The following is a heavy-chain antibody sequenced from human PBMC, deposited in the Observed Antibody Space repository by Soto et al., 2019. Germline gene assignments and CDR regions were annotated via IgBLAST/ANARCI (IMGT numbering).Heavy chain of an antibody. CDR2: IYYSGST. D-gene: IGHD3-22*01. CDR3: ARLVVTTARDAFDI. CDR1: GGSISSYY. Sequence: QVQLQESGPRLVKPSETLSLTCTVSGGSISSYYWSWIRQPPGKGLEWIGYIYYSGSTNYNPSLKSRVTISVDTSKNQFSLKVSSVTAADTAVYYCARLVVTTARDAFDIWGQGTMVTVSS. V-gene: IGHV4-59*01. J-gene: IGHJ3*02.